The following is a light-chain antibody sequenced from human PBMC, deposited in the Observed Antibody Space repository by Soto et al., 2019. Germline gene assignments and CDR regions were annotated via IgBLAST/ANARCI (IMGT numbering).Light chain of an antibody. V-gene: IGLV2-14*01. Sequence: QSVLTQPASVSGSPGQWITISCTGTSSDVGGYNYVSWYQHHPGKVPRLMIYGVSNRPSGVSNRFSGSKSGNTASLTISGLQPEDEADYYCSSYTSSATGVFGTGTNLTVL. CDR1: SSDVGGYNY. CDR3: SSYTSSATGV. J-gene: IGLJ1*01. CDR2: GVS.